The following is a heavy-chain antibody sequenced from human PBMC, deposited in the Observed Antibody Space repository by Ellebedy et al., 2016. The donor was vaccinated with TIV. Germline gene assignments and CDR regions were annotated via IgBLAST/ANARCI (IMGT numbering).Heavy chain of an antibody. CDR1: GFSFSSYW. V-gene: IGHV3-7*01. D-gene: IGHD4-17*01. CDR2: MNQDGREK. Sequence: GESLKISCAASGFSFSSYWMTWVRQAPGEGLEWVANMNQDGREKYYVDSVKGRFTISRDNAKTSLYLQMNRLRADDTAMYYCASDGSYGDYLSPTHAFVMWGQGTMVSVSS. J-gene: IGHJ3*02. CDR3: ASDGSYGDYLSPTHAFVM.